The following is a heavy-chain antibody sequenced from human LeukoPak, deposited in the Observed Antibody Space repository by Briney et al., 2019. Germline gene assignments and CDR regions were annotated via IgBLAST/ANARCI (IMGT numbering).Heavy chain of an antibody. CDR1: GFTFSGSA. J-gene: IGHJ6*03. D-gene: IGHD5-24*01. CDR2: IRSKANSYAT. Sequence: GGSLRLSCAAPGFTFSGSAMHWVRQASGKGLEWVGRIRSKANSYATAYAASVRGRFTISRDDSKNTAYLQMNSLKTEDTAVYYCASDGYYYMDVWGKGTTVTVSS. V-gene: IGHV3-73*01. CDR3: ASDGYYYMDV.